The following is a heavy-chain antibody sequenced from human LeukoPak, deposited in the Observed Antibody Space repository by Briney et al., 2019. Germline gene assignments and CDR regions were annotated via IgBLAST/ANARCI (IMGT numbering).Heavy chain of an antibody. J-gene: IGHJ4*02. D-gene: IGHD2-2*01. CDR1: GYTFTSYG. CDR3: ARAYSSTTSFDY. CDR2: ISAYNGNT. Sequence: ASVKVSCKXSGYTFTSYGISWVRQAPGQGLEWMGWISAYNGNTNYAQKLQGRVTMTRDTSTSTVYMEVSSLRSEDTAVYYCARAYSSTTSFDYWGQGTLVTVSS. V-gene: IGHV1-18*01.